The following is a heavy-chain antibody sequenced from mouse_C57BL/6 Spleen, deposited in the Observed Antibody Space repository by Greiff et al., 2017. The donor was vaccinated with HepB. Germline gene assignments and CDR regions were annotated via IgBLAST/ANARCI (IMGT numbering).Heavy chain of an antibody. CDR3: VRSQLGGYFDY. CDR2: IRSKSNNYAT. Sequence: EVKLVESGGGLVQPKGSLKLSCAASGFSFNTYAMNWVRQAPGKGLEWVARIRSKSNNYATYYADSVKDRFTISRDDSESMLYLQMNNLKTEDTAMYYCVRSQLGGYFDYWGQGTTLTVSS. D-gene: IGHD4-1*02. CDR1: GFSFNTYA. J-gene: IGHJ2*01. V-gene: IGHV10-1*01.